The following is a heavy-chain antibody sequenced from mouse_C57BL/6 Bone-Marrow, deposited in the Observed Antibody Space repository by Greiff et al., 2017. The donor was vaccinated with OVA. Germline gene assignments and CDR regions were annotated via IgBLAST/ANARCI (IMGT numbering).Heavy chain of an antibody. CDR2: IYPRSGNT. V-gene: IGHV1-81*01. Sequence: QVQLQQSGAELARPGASVKLSCKASGYTFTSYGISWVKQRTGQGLEWIGEIYPRSGNTYYNEKFKGKATLTADKSSSTAYMELRSLTSEDSAVYFCVPPYYYGRTMDYWGQGTSVTVSS. CDR3: VPPYYYGRTMDY. CDR1: GYTFTSYG. J-gene: IGHJ4*01. D-gene: IGHD1-1*01.